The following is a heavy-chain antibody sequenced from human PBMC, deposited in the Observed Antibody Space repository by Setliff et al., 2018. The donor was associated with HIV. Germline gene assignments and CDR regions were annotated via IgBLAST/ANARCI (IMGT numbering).Heavy chain of an antibody. J-gene: IGHJ4*02. Sequence: SETLSLTCVVSGDSISRSRYYWGWIRQPPGKGLEWIGSFYYSGSTSYNPSLKSRVTISLDMSKNQFSLKLTSVTAADTAVYYCGRQAWDHQSSGYFVDYWGQGTLVTVSS. CDR1: GDSISRSRYY. V-gene: IGHV4-39*01. CDR3: GRQAWDHQSSGYFVDY. D-gene: IGHD6-19*01. CDR2: FYYSGST.